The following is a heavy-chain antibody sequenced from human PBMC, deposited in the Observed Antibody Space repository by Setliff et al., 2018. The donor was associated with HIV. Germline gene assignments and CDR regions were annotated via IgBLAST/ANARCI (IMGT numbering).Heavy chain of an antibody. V-gene: IGHV4-39*07. CDR2: IYYSGST. J-gene: IGHJ4*02. D-gene: IGHD1-26*01. CDR1: GGSISSSSYY. Sequence: SETLSLTCTVSGGSISSSSYYWGWIRQPPGKGLEWIGSIYYSGSTNYNPSLKSRVTISVDTSKNQFSLNVNSVTAADTAVYYCARDRRYSPHYFDYWGQGTLVTVSS. CDR3: ARDRRYSPHYFDY.